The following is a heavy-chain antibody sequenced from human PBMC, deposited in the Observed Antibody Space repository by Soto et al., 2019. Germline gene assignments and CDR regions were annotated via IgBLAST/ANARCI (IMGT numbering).Heavy chain of an antibody. V-gene: IGHV3-33*01. CDR3: ARDNEVAPWDY. CDR1: GFTFSSYG. CDR2: IWYDGSSK. Sequence: GGSLRLSCAASGFTFSSYGMHWVRQAPGKGLEWVAVIWYDGSSKYYADSVKGRFTISRDNSKNTLYLQMNSLRAEDTAVYYCARDNEVAPWDYWGQGTMVTVYS. J-gene: IGHJ4*02. D-gene: IGHD5-12*01.